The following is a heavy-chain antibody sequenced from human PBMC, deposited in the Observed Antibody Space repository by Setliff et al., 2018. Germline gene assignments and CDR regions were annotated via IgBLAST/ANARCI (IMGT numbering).Heavy chain of an antibody. CDR2: IIPIFGTA. J-gene: IGHJ3*02. CDR1: GYTFTSYY. Sequence: VKVSCKASGYTFTSYYMHWVRQAPGQGLEWMGGIIPIFGTANYAQKFQGRVTMTRDTSTSTVYMDMSSLRSEDTAVYYCARDVFPYHYEGAFDIWGQGTMVTVSS. CDR3: ARDVFPYHYEGAFDI. V-gene: IGHV1-46*01. D-gene: IGHD3-22*01.